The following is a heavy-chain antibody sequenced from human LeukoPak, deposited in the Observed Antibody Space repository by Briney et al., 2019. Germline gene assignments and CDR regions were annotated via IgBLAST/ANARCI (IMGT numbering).Heavy chain of an antibody. CDR1: GGSISSSSYY. V-gene: IGHV4-39*07. D-gene: IGHD6-13*01. CDR3: ARDGFEEQLGYFDY. CDR2: IYYSGST. Sequence: PSETLSLTCTVSGGSISSSSYYWGWIRQPPGKGLEWIGSIYYSGSTYYNPSLKSRVTISVDTSKNQSSLKLSSVTAADTAVYYCARDGFEEQLGYFDYRGQGTLVTVSS. J-gene: IGHJ4*02.